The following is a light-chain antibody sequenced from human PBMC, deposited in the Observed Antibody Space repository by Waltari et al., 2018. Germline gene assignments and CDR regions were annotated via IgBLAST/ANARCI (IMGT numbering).Light chain of an antibody. CDR2: AAS. CDR1: QGMSSY. Sequence: VIWMIQSPSLLSASTGDRVTIICRMRQGMSSYFAWYQLTPGKAPELLIYAASTLQSGVPSRFSGSGSGTDFTLTISCLQSEDFATYYCQQYYSFPLTFGGGTKVEIK. CDR3: QQYYSFPLT. V-gene: IGKV1D-8*01. J-gene: IGKJ4*02.